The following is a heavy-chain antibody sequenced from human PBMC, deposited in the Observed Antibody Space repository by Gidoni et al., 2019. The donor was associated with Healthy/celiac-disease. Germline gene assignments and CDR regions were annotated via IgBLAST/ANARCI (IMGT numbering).Heavy chain of an antibody. J-gene: IGHJ4*02. V-gene: IGHV4-39*01. D-gene: IGHD2-2*01. CDR1: GGSISSSSYY. CDR3: ARYCSSTSCFYFDY. CDR2: IYYSGST. Sequence: QLQLQESGPGLVKPSETLSLTCTVSGGSISSSSYYWGWIRQPPGKGLEWIGSIYYSGSTYYNPSLKSRVTISGDTSKNQFSLKLSSVTAADTAVYYCARYCSSTSCFYFDYWGQGTLVTVSS.